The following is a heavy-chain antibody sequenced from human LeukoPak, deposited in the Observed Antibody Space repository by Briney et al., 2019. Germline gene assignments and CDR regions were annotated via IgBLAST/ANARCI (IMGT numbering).Heavy chain of an antibody. CDR3: ARETNDFWSGYYTFRGNYFDY. J-gene: IGHJ4*02. CDR1: GYSISSGYY. V-gene: IGHV4-38-2*02. CDR2: IYHSGST. D-gene: IGHD3-3*01. Sequence: SETLSLTCTVSGYSISSGYYWGWIRQPPGKGLEWIGSIYHSGSTYYNPSLKSRVTISVDTSKNQFSLKLSSVTAADTAVYYCARETNDFWSGYYTFRGNYFDYWGQGTLVTVSS.